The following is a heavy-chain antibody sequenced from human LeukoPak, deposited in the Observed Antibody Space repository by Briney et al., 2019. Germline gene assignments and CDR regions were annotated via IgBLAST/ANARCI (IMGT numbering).Heavy chain of an antibody. D-gene: IGHD5-24*01. J-gene: IGHJ6*03. CDR3: ARVPLEGGWLQYYYYYYMDV. Sequence: PEGSLRLSCAASGFTFSSYWMSWVRQAPGKGLEWVANIKQDGSEKYYVDSVKGRFTISRDNAKNSLYLQMNSLRAEDTAVYYCARVPLEGGWLQYYYYYYMDVWGKGATVTVSS. V-gene: IGHV3-7*04. CDR2: IKQDGSEK. CDR1: GFTFSSYW.